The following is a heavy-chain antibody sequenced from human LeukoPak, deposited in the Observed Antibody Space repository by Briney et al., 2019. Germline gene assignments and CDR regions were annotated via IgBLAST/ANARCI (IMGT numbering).Heavy chain of an antibody. CDR3: ARGLLYSGSFARNWFDS. CDR1: GGSITISSYY. J-gene: IGHJ5*01. Sequence: SETLSLTCTVSGGSITISSYYWGWIRQPPGKGLEWIGSIYYGGNTYYNPSLKSRVSISVDTSNNQFSLKLSSVTAADTAVYYCARGLLYSGSFARNWFDSWGRGTLVTVSS. CDR2: IYYGGNT. V-gene: IGHV4-39*01. D-gene: IGHD1-26*01.